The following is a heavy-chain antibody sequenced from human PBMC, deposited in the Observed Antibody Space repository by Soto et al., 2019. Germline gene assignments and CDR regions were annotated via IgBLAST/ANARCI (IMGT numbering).Heavy chain of an antibody. V-gene: IGHV1-18*01. J-gene: IGHJ4*02. CDR2: ISTYNGNT. D-gene: IGHD6-19*01. CDR3: ARDTQAYRWLSSPFDY. CDR1: GYTFTSYG. Sequence: QVPLVQSGAEVKKPGASVKVSCKASGYTFTSYGISWVRQAPGQGLEWMGWISTYNGNTYYVQKLQGRVTMNTDTSTSTAYKELTSLRSEDTAVYSCARDTQAYRWLSSPFDYWGQGTLVTGSS.